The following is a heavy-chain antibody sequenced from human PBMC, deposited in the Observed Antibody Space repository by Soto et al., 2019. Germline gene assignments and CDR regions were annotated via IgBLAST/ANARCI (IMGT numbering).Heavy chain of an antibody. CDR1: GFTFSSYE. V-gene: IGHV3-48*03. J-gene: IGHJ6*02. Sequence: PGGSLRLSCVASGFTFSSYEMKWVRQAPGKGLEWVAHISSSGSSIYYADSVKGRFTMSRDNAKNSLYLQMSSLRAEDTAVYYCAGGPPDYYYGMDVWGQGTTVTVSS. CDR2: ISSSGSSI. CDR3: AGGPPDYYYGMDV.